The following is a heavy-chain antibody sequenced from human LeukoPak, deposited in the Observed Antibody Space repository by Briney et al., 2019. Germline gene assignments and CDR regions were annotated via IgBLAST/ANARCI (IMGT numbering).Heavy chain of an antibody. D-gene: IGHD4-17*01. J-gene: IGHJ4*02. CDR1: AYTFSSYG. CDR3: ARAGSYYGDYVAHDY. V-gene: IGHV1-18*01. Sequence: ASVKVSCKASAYTFSSYGISWVRQAPGQGLEWMGWISADNGNTNYAQKLQGRVTMTTDTSTSTAYMELRSLRSDDTAVYYCARAGSYYGDYVAHDYWGQGTLVTVSS. CDR2: ISADNGNT.